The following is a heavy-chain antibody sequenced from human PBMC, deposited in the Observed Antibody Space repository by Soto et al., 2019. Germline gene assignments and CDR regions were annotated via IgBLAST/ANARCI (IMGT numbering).Heavy chain of an antibody. Sequence: SETLSLTCTVSGGSISTYYWNWIRQPPGKRLEWIGNIQYSGTTNFTPSLKSRVTISFDTSENQFSLKLVSVTSADTAVYYCARGGSSSWYAADYWGQGVLVTVSS. D-gene: IGHD6-19*01. J-gene: IGHJ4*02. CDR1: GGSISTYY. CDR3: ARGGSSSWYAADY. V-gene: IGHV4-59*01. CDR2: IQYSGTT.